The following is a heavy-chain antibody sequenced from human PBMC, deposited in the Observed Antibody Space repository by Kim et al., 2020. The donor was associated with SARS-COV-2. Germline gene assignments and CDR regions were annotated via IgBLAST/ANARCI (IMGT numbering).Heavy chain of an antibody. V-gene: IGHV4-59*01. CDR1: GDLTSSYY. CDR3: ARGVGTTMVFP. D-gene: IGHD5-18*01. Sequence: SETLSLTCTVSGDLTSSYYWSWIRQPPGKGLEWIGYVYYTGSTTYNPSLQSRVTISIDTSRSQFSLKLTSVTAADTAVYYCARGVGTTMVFPWGQCTLVT. CDR2: VYYTGST. J-gene: IGHJ5*02.